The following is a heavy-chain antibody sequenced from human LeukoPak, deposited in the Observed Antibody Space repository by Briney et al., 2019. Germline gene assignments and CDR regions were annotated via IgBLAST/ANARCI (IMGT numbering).Heavy chain of an antibody. CDR1: GGTFSNYT. V-gene: IGHV1-69*13. Sequence: SVKVSCKASGGTFSNYTISWVRQAPGQGLEWMGGIIPIFGTSNYAQKFQGRVTITADESTSTAYMELSSLRSEDTAVYYCARANDSSGYYSGTFDYWGQGTLVTVSS. CDR2: IIPIFGTS. CDR3: ARANDSSGYYSGTFDY. J-gene: IGHJ4*02. D-gene: IGHD3-22*01.